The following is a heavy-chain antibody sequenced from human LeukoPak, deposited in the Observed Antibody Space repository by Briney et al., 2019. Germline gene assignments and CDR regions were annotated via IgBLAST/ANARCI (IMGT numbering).Heavy chain of an antibody. V-gene: IGHV4-34*01. D-gene: IGHD3-22*01. CDR3: ARGTYYYDSSGYYHFDY. CDR1: GGSFSGYY. CDR2: INHSGST. J-gene: IGHJ4*02. Sequence: SETLSLTCAVSGGSFSGYYWSWIRQPPGKGLEWIGEINHSGSTNYNPSLKSRATISVDTSKNQFSLKLSSVTAADTAVYYCARGTYYYDSSGYYHFDYWGQGTLVTVSS.